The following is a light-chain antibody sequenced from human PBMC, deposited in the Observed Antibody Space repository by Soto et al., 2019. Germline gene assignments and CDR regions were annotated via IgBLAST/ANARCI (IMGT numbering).Light chain of an antibody. V-gene: IGLV2-11*01. CDR3: CSYGVTYSYV. CDR2: DVS. Sequence: QSVLAQPRSVSGSPGQSVTISCTGISSDVGNNFVSWYQQHPGKAPKLIIYDVSKRPSGVPDRFSGSKSGNTASLTLSGLQAEDEADYYCCSYGVTYSYVFGTGTKVTVL. J-gene: IGLJ1*01. CDR1: SSDVGNNF.